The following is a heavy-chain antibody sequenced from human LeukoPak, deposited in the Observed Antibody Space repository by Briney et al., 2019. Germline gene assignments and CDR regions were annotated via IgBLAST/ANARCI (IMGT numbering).Heavy chain of an antibody. J-gene: IGHJ6*03. V-gene: IGHV1-2*02. CDR3: ATPYYYGSGSPSDYYMDV. Sequence: ASVKVSFKASGYTFTGYYMHWVRQAPGQGLEWMGWINPNSGGTNYAQKFQGRGTMTRDTSISTAYMELSRLRSDDTAVYYCATPYYYGSGSPSDYYMDVWGKGTTVTVSS. CDR1: GYTFTGYY. D-gene: IGHD3-10*01. CDR2: INPNSGGT.